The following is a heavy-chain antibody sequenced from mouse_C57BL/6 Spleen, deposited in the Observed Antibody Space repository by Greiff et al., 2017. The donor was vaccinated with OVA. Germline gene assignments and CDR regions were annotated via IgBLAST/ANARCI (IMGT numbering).Heavy chain of an antibody. V-gene: IGHV1-80*01. CDR1: GYAFSSYW. J-gene: IGHJ2*01. Sequence: QVQLQQSGAELVKPGASVKISCKASGYAFSSYWMNWVKQRPGKGLEWIGQIYPGDGDTNYNGKFKGKATLTADKSSSTAYMQLSILTSEDSAVYFCARSPITTVVATGFDYWGQGTTLTVSS. CDR3: ARSPITTVVATGFDY. CDR2: IYPGDGDT. D-gene: IGHD1-1*01.